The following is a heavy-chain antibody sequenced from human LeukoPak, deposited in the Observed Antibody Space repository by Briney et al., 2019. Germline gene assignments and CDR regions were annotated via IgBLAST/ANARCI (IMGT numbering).Heavy chain of an antibody. Sequence: SETLSLTCTVSGGSISSYYWSWIRQPPGKGLEWIGYSYYSGSTNYNPSLKSRVTISVDTSKNQFSLKLSSVTAADTAVYYCARGFFTYYYDSSGYNDAFDIWGQGTMVTVSS. D-gene: IGHD3-22*01. CDR1: GGSISSYY. J-gene: IGHJ3*02. V-gene: IGHV4-59*01. CDR3: ARGFFTYYYDSSGYNDAFDI. CDR2: SYYSGST.